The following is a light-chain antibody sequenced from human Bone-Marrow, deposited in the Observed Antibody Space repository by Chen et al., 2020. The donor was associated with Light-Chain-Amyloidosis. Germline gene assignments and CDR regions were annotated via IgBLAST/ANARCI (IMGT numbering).Light chain of an antibody. CDR1: SSNIGSNT. V-gene: IGLV1-44*01. CDR2: TNN. CDR3: AAWDDSLNAWV. J-gene: IGLJ3*02. Sequence: QSVLTQPPSASGTPGQRVTISCSGSSSNIGSNTVNWYQQLPGTAPKLLIYTNNQRPSGVPDRCSGSTSGTSAALAISGLQSEDEADYYWAAWDDSLNAWVFGGGTKLTVL.